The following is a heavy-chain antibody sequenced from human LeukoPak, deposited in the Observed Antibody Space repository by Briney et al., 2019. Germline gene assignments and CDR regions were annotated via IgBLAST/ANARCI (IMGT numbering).Heavy chain of an antibody. CDR3: ARQAWLFDY. CDR1: GRSISSSSYY. CDR2: IYYSGST. D-gene: IGHD5-24*01. Sequence: SETLSLTCTVSGRSISSSSYYWGWIRQPPGKGLEWIGSIYYSGSTYYNPSLKSRVTISVDTSKNQFSLKLSSVTAADTAVYYCARQAWLFDYWGQGTLVTVSS. V-gene: IGHV4-39*01. J-gene: IGHJ4*02.